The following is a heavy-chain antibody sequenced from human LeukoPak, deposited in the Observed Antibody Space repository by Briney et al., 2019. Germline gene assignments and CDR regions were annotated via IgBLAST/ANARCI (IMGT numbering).Heavy chain of an antibody. CDR3: AGSGSHVY. CDR1: GFTFRSYD. D-gene: IGHD1-26*01. CDR2: ITGNGAST. Sequence: GESLKISCAASGFTFRSYDINWVRQAPGKGLEWVSSITGNGASTNFADSVRGRFTISRDNSKNTAYLQMNSLRAEDTAVYYCAGSGSHVYWGQGTLVTVSS. V-gene: IGHV3-23*01. J-gene: IGHJ4*02.